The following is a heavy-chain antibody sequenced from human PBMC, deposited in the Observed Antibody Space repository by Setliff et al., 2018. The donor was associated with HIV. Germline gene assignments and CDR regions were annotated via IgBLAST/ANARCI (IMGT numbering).Heavy chain of an antibody. CDR2: IYYSGST. D-gene: IGHD6-13*01. CDR1: GGSMSSGDYY. J-gene: IGHJ4*02. V-gene: IGHV4-30-4*08. Sequence: NPSETLSLTCSVSGGSMSSGDYYWSWIRQHPGKGLEWIGYIYYSGSTYYNPSLKSRVTTSVDTYKNQFSLKLRSVTAADTAVYYCARSPAAEGYWGQGTLVTVSS. CDR3: ARSPAAEGY.